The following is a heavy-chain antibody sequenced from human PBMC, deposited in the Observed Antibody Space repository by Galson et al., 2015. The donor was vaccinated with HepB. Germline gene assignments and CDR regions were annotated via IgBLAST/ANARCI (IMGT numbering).Heavy chain of an antibody. J-gene: IGHJ4*02. D-gene: IGHD1-26*01. Sequence: SETLSLTCTVSGGSISTYYWSWIRQTPGKRPEWIGYIYYTGPTNYNPSLESRVTISVDTSRNIFALRLTSVTATDTAVYYWARGGYSLDFWSRGTLVTVSS. CDR3: ARGGYSLDF. CDR2: IYYTGPT. V-gene: IGHV4-59*01. CDR1: GGSISTYY.